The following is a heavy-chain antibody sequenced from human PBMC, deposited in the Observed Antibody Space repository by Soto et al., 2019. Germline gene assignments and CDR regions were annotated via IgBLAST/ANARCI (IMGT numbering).Heavy chain of an antibody. CDR1: GGRFNNYA. J-gene: IGHJ6*02. CDR2: IIPIFRTT. Sequence: SVKVSCKTSGGRFNNYAISWVRQAPGQGFEWMGGIIPIFRTTNYAQKFQDRVTITADVSTSTAYMELSSLNSVDTAIYYCARDHTGSDSYYTMNVWGQGTTVTAP. CDR3: ARDHTGSDSYYTMNV. V-gene: IGHV1-69*13. D-gene: IGHD1-26*01.